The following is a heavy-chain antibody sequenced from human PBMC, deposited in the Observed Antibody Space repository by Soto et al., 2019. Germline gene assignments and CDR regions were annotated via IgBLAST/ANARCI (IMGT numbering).Heavy chain of an antibody. Sequence: GEDLRHPRCASGVTLRRCAIRGCRQAPGKGLEWVSAISGSGGSTYYADSVKGRFTISRDNSKNTLYLQMTSLRAEDTAVYYFSNFFRWLRTGRCFLPWGQGRLLTV. CDR1: GVTLRRCA. J-gene: IGHJ4*02. D-gene: IGHD5-12*01. CDR3: SNFFRWLRTGRCFLP. CDR2: ISGSGGST. V-gene: IGHV3-23*01.